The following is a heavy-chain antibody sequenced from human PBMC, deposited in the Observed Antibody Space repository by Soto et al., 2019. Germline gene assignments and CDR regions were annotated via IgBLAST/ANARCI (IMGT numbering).Heavy chain of an antibody. J-gene: IGHJ4*02. CDR2: SSAYNGNT. V-gene: IGHV1-18*01. CDR1: GYTFTSYG. D-gene: IGHD6-19*01. CDR3: AITYSSEGFDY. Sequence: QVPLVQSGAEVKKPGASVKVSCKASGYTFTSYGISWVRQAPGQGLEWMGWSSAYNGNTSYAQKLKGRVTMTTDTSTSTAYMELRSLRTDHTAVYYWAITYSSEGFDYWGQGTLVTVSS.